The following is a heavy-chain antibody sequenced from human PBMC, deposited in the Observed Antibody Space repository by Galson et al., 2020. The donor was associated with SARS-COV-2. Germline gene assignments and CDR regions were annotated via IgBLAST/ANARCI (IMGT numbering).Heavy chain of an antibody. CDR1: GFTFSDYY. Sequence: TGGSLRLSCAASGFTFSDYYMSWIHQAPGKGLEWISYISTDSSIIYYPDSVNGRFTISRDNAKNSLYLQMNSLRAEDTALYYCARVQPMPQQLHHYYFDYWGQGTLVTVSS. CDR2: ISTDSSII. J-gene: IGHJ4*02. CDR3: ARVQPMPQQLHHYYFDY. D-gene: IGHD6-13*01. V-gene: IGHV3-11*01.